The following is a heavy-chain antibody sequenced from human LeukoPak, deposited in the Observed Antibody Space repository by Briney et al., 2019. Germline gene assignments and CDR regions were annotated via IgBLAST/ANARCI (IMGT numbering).Heavy chain of an antibody. Sequence: SETLSLTCTVSGGSISTYYWSWVRQPPGKGLEWIGYIYYSGSTNYNPSLKSRVTISVDTSKNQFSLKLSSVTAADTAVYYCASYGDFYFDYWGQGTPVTVSS. J-gene: IGHJ4*02. CDR1: GGSISTYY. D-gene: IGHD4-17*01. V-gene: IGHV4-59*08. CDR2: IYYSGST. CDR3: ASYGDFYFDY.